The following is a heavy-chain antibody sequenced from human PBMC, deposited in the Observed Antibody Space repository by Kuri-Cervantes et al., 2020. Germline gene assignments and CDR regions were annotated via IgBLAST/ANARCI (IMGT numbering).Heavy chain of an antibody. Sequence: ASVKVSCKASGYTFTSYDINWVRQATGQGLEWMGWMNPNSGNTGYAQKFQGRVTMTRDTSISTAYMEMSSLRSDDTAVYYCVRGVRPGQPLGDYWGQGTLVTVSS. CDR2: MNPNSGNT. CDR3: VRGVRPGQPLGDY. D-gene: IGHD3-10*01. CDR1: GYTFTSYD. J-gene: IGHJ4*02. V-gene: IGHV1-8*01.